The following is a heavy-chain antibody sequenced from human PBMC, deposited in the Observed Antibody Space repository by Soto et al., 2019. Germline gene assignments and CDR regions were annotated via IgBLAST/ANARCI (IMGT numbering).Heavy chain of an antibody. V-gene: IGHV1-69*13. CDR3: ARGVVPAARGSEPYYYGMDV. CDR2: IIPIFGTA. D-gene: IGHD2-2*01. Sequence: RASVKVSCKASGGTFSSYAISWVRQAPGQGLEWMGGIIPIFGTANYAQKFQGRVTITADESTSTAYMELSSLRSEDTAVYYCARGVVPAARGSEPYYYGMDVWGQGTTVTVSS. J-gene: IGHJ6*02. CDR1: GGTFSSYA.